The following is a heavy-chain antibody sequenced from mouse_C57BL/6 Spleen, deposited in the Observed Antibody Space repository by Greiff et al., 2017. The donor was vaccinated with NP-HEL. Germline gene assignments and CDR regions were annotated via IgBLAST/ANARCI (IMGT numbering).Heavy chain of an antibody. Sequence: VQLQQSGAELVRPGASVKLSCTASGFNIKDDYMHWVKQRPEQGLEWIGWIDPENGDTEYASKFQGKATITADTSSNTAYLQLSSLTSEDTAVYYCTTDGYYHWGQGTLVTVSA. CDR1: GFNIKDDY. CDR2: IDPENGDT. V-gene: IGHV14-4*01. J-gene: IGHJ3*01. D-gene: IGHD2-3*01. CDR3: TTDGYYH.